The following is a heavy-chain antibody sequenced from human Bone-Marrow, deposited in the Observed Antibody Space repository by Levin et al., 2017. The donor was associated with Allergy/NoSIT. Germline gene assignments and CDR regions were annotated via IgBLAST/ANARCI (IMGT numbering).Heavy chain of an antibody. J-gene: IGHJ4*01. D-gene: IGHD3-10*01. CDR2: VTWDSGTI. Sequence: SLKISCAASGFSFDDYALHWVRQAPGKGLEWVAGVTWDSGTIGYGDSVKGRFIISRDNAKNSLYLQMNNLKTEDTGYYYCTKDVGTYYYGSGNYLDSWGHGTLVTVSS. CDR1: GFSFDDYA. V-gene: IGHV3-9*01. CDR3: TKDVGTYYYGSGNYLDS.